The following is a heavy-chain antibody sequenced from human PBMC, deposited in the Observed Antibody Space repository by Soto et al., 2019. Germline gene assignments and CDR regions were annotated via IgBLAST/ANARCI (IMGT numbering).Heavy chain of an antibody. CDR3: ARLYTGYEAFDY. D-gene: IGHD5-12*01. V-gene: IGHV4-30-4*01. J-gene: IGHJ4*02. CDR1: VGSINRGDYY. CDR2: IYYSGST. Sequence: PSETLSLTCIVSVGSINRGDYYWIWIRHSPGKGLEWIGYIYYSGSTYYNPSLKSRSTISIDTSKNQFFLDVDSVTAADTAVYYCARLYTGYEAFDYWGQGTLVTVSS.